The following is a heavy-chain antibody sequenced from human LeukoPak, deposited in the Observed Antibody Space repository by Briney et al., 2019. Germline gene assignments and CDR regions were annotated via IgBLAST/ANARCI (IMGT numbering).Heavy chain of an antibody. CDR1: GFTFSSYA. V-gene: IGHV3-66*01. D-gene: IGHD2-15*01. J-gene: IGHJ3*02. Sequence: GGSLRLSCAASGFTFSSYAMSWVRQAPGKGLEWVSVIYSGGSTYYADSVKGRFTISRDNSKNTLYLQMNSLRAEDTAVYYCARGSNDAFDIWGQGTMVTVSS. CDR2: IYSGGST. CDR3: ARGSNDAFDI.